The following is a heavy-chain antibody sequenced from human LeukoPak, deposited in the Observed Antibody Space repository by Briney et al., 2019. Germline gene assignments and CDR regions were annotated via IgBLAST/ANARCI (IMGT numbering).Heavy chain of an antibody. CDR3: AKGRYPPRYYFDY. Sequence: GGSLRLSCAASGFTFSNYGMHWVRQAPGKGLEWVAVISYDGSNKYYADSVKGRFTISRDNSKNTLYLQMNSLRAEDTAVYYCAKGRYPPRYYFDYWGQGTLVTVSS. J-gene: IGHJ4*02. CDR2: ISYDGSNK. CDR1: GFTFSNYG. D-gene: IGHD1-1*01. V-gene: IGHV3-30*18.